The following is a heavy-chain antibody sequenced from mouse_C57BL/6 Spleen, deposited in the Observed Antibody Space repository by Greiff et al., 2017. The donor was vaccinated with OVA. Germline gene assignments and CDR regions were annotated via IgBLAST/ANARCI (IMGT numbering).Heavy chain of an antibody. CDR2: IRSKSNNYAT. D-gene: IGHD2-4*01. CDR3: WGKYDYDWYCDV. Sequence: EVQLVESGGGLVQPKGSLKLSCAASGFSFNTYAMNWVRQAPGKGLEWVARIRSKSNNYATYYAASVKDSFTISRDDSESMLYLQTTYLKTEDTAKYYFWGKYDYDWYCDVWGTGTTVTVAS. CDR1: GFSFNTYA. J-gene: IGHJ1*03. V-gene: IGHV10-1*01.